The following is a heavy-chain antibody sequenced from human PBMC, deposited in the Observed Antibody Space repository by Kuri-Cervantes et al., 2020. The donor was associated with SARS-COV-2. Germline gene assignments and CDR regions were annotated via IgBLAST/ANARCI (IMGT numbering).Heavy chain of an antibody. D-gene: IGHD6-6*01. CDR3: ARGGIAARLVFDY. CDR2: INPNSGGT. CDR1: GYTFTGYY. Sequence: ASVKVSCKASGYTFTGYYMHWVRQAPGQGLEWMGWINPNSGGTNYAQKFQGRVTMTRDTSTSTAYMELSRLRSDDTAVYYCARGGIAARLVFDYWGQGTLVTVSS. J-gene: IGHJ4*02. V-gene: IGHV1-2*02.